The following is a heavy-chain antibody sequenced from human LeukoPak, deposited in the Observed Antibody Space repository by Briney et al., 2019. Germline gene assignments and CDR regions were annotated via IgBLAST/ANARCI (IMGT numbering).Heavy chain of an antibody. CDR1: GYSFTNYW. CDR3: ARRLNYYDSSGYYLSNYYGMDV. V-gene: IGHV5-51*01. Sequence: GESLKISCKGSGYSFTNYWIGWVRQMPGKGLEWMGIIYPSDSDTRYSPSFQGQVTISADKSISTAYLQWSSLKASDTAMYYCARRLNYYDSSGYYLSNYYGMDVWGQGTTVTVSS. D-gene: IGHD3-22*01. CDR2: IYPSDSDT. J-gene: IGHJ6*02.